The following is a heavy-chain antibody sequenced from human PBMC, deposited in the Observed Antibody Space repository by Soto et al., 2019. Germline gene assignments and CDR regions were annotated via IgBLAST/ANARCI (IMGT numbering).Heavy chain of an antibody. Sequence: PSETLSLTCTVSGGSVTNSSYYWGWIRQSPGKGLEWIGSVYYRGRSYSKSSVKSRVTISVDTSKNRFSLSLNSVTASDTAAYFCVSPRTTVPTQAYFDYWGPGALVTVSS. CDR1: GGSVTNSSYY. CDR2: VYYRGRS. D-gene: IGHD4-17*01. J-gene: IGHJ4*02. CDR3: VSPRTTVPTQAYFDY. V-gene: IGHV4-39*01.